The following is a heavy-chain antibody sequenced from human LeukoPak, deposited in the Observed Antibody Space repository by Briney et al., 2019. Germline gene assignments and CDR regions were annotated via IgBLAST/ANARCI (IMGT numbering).Heavy chain of an antibody. Sequence: PGGCLRLSCAASGFTFSSYAMSWVRQAPGKGLEWVSAISGSGGSTYYADSVKGRFTISRDNSKNTLYLQMNSLRAEDTAVYYCAKDRSSSWYSDAFDIWGQGTMVTVSS. CDR3: AKDRSSSWYSDAFDI. CDR1: GFTFSSYA. D-gene: IGHD6-13*01. V-gene: IGHV3-23*01. J-gene: IGHJ3*02. CDR2: ISGSGGST.